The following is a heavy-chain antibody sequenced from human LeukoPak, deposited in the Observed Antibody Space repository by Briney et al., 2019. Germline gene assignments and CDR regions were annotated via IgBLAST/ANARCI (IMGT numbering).Heavy chain of an antibody. CDR3: ARRGAFDYRIDY. V-gene: IGHV1-2*02. CDR2: INPNSGGT. D-gene: IGHD4-11*01. Sequence: ASVKVSCKPSGYTITGYYMHWVRQAPGQGLEWMGWINPNSGGTNYAQKFQGRVTMTRDTSISTAYMELTRLRSDDTAVYYCARRGAFDYRIDYWGQGTLVTVSS. J-gene: IGHJ4*02. CDR1: GYTITGYY.